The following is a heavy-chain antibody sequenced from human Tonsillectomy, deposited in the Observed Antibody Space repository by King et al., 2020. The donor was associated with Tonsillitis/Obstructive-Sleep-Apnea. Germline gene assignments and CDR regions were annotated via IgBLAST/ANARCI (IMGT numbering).Heavy chain of an antibody. Sequence: VQLVQSGSALKKPGASVKVSCKASGYTFTSYAMNWGRQAPGQGLEWMGWNNTDTWNPTYAQGFTGQFVFSLSTSVSTAYLQISSLEAEDTALYYCARGARGTGDYYFFDYWGQGTLVTVSS. CDR2: NNTDTWNP. CDR3: ARGARGTGDYYFFDY. V-gene: IGHV7-4-1*02. D-gene: IGHD3-10*01. CDR1: GYTFTSYA. J-gene: IGHJ4*02.